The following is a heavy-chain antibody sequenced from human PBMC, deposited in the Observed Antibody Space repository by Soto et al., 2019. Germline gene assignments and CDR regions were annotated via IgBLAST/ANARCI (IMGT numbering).Heavy chain of an antibody. J-gene: IGHJ6*02. D-gene: IGHD2-2*01. CDR1: GFTCSSYW. CDR3: ARDLTSIYYYYGMDV. Sequence: PGGSLRLSCAASGFTCSSYWMSWVRQAPGKGLEWVANIKQDGSEKYYVDSVKGRFTISRDNAKNSLYLQMNSLRAEDTAVYYCARDLTSIYYYYGMDVWGQGPTVTVS. V-gene: IGHV3-7*04. CDR2: IKQDGSEK.